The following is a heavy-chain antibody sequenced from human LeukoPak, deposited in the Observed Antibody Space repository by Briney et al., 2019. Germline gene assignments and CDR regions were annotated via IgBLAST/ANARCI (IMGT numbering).Heavy chain of an antibody. CDR2: IYTSGST. D-gene: IGHD5-18*01. V-gene: IGHV4-4*07. J-gene: IGHJ4*02. CDR1: GGSNSSYY. Sequence: SETLSLTCTVSGGSNSSYYWNWIRQPAGKGLEWIGRIYTSGSTSYNSSLKSRVTMSVDTSKNQFSLKLSSVTAADTAVYYCARDVGGYNYGYSLDYWGQGTLVSVSS. CDR3: ARDVGGYNYGYSLDY.